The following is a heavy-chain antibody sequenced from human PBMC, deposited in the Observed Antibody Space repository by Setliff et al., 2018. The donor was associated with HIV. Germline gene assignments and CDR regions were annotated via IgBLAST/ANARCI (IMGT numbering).Heavy chain of an antibody. J-gene: IGHJ4*02. D-gene: IGHD3-22*01. V-gene: IGHV4-4*02. Sequence: SETLSLTCAVSGVSISNSNWWSWVRQPPGKGLEWIGEINHSGSTNYNPSLKSRVTISVDTSKNQFSLKLSSVTAADTAVYYCARGYYYDSGHYFDYWGQGTLVTVSS. CDR2: INHSGST. CDR3: ARGYYYDSGHYFDY. CDR1: GVSISNSNW.